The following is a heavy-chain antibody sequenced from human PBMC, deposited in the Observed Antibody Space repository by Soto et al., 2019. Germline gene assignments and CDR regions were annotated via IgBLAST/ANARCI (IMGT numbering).Heavy chain of an antibody. CDR2: ISAYNGNT. CDR1: GYTFTSYG. Sequence: GASVKVSCKASGYTFTSYGISWVRQAPGQGLEWMGWISAYNGNTNYAQKLQGRVTMTTDTSTSTAYMELRSLRSDDTAVYYCARDVGYGDYPIIMDVWGQGTTVTVSS. CDR3: ARDVGYGDYPIIMDV. D-gene: IGHD4-17*01. J-gene: IGHJ6*02. V-gene: IGHV1-18*01.